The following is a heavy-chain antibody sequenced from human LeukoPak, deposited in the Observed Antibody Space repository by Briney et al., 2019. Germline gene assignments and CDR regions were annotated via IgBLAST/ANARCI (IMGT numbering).Heavy chain of an antibody. CDR2: INWNGGST. Sequence: PGGSLRLSCAASGFTFDDYGMSWVRQAPGNGLEWVSGINWNGGSTGYADSVKGRFTISRDNAKNSLYLQMNSLRAEDTAFYHSARDGYDILTGSQGWFDPWGQGTLVTVSS. V-gene: IGHV3-20*01. D-gene: IGHD3-9*01. J-gene: IGHJ5*02. CDR3: ARDGYDILTGSQGWFDP. CDR1: GFTFDDYG.